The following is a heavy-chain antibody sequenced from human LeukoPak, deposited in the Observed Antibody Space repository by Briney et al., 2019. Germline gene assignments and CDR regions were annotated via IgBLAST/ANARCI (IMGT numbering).Heavy chain of an antibody. V-gene: IGHV3-30*18. Sequence: AGGSLRLSCAASGFTFRHYAMHWVRQAPGKGLEWVALISNDGSDKYYAASVRGRFTISRDNSKNTLDLQMNSLRAEDTAVYYCAKDGFCSSTSCYPNHFDSWGQGTLVTVSS. CDR3: AKDGFCSSTSCYPNHFDS. D-gene: IGHD2-2*01. J-gene: IGHJ4*02. CDR2: ISNDGSDK. CDR1: GFTFRHYA.